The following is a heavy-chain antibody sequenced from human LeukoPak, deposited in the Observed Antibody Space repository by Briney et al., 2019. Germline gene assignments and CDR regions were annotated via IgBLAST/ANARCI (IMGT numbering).Heavy chain of an antibody. Sequence: ASVKVSCKVSGHTLTELSMHWVRQAPGKGLEWMGGFDPEDGETIYAQKFQGRVTMTEDTSTDTAYMELSSLRSEDTAVYYCAITGTTTLTLDYWGQGTLVTVSS. CDR3: AITGTTTLTLDY. D-gene: IGHD1-7*01. J-gene: IGHJ4*02. CDR2: FDPEDGET. CDR1: GHTLTELS. V-gene: IGHV1-24*01.